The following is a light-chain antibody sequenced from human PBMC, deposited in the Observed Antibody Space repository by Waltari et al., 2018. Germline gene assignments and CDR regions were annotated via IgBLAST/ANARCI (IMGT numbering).Light chain of an antibody. V-gene: IGLV2-23*02. J-gene: IGLJ2*01. CDR2: AVS. CDR3: SSYAGSSKGV. Sequence: QSALTQPASVSGSPGQSITISCTGTSSDFRNYKRVSWYQQHPGKAPKLMIYAVSKRPSGVSDRFSGSKSGDMASLTISGLQPEDEAEYFCSSYAGSSKGVFGGGTKVTVL. CDR1: SSDFRNYKR.